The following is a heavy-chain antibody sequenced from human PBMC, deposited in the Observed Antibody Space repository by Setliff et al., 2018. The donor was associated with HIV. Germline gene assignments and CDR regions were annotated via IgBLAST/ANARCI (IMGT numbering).Heavy chain of an antibody. V-gene: IGHV4-39*01. CDR1: GGSISSSSYY. J-gene: IGHJ4*02. CDR2: IYYSGST. CDR3: ASSPAWRSDFGLHTFDY. D-gene: IGHD2-2*01. Sequence: PSETLSLTCTVSGGSISSSSYYWGWIRQPPGKGLGWIGSIYYSGSTYYNPSLKSRVTISVDTSKNQFSLKLSSVTAADTAVYYCASSPAWRSDFGLHTFDYWGQGTLVTVSS.